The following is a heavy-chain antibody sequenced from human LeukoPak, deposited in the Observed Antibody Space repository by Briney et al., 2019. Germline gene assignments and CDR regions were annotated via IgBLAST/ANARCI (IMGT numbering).Heavy chain of an antibody. V-gene: IGHV3-74*01. J-gene: IGHJ6*02. D-gene: IGHD3-16*01. CDR2: IHSDGSTT. CDR3: ARDFGPYGMDV. Sequence: PGGSLRLSCAASGFSFSSSWMHWVRQAPGTGLVWVSRIHSDGSTTNYADSVKGRFTISRDNAMSTLYLQMNSLRAEDTAVYYCARDFGPYGMDVWGQGTTVTVSS. CDR1: GFSFSSSW.